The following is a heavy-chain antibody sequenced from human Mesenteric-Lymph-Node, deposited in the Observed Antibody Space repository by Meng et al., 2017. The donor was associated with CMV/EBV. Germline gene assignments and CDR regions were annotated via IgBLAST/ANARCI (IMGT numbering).Heavy chain of an antibody. J-gene: IGHJ6*02. V-gene: IGHV3-66*02. CDR2: IYFGGGT. CDR1: GFTFSSYW. Sequence: GESLKISCAVSGFTFSSYWMTWVRQAPGKGLEWVSVIYFGGGTYYADSVKGRFTISRDNSKSTVYLQMNSLRAEDTAVYYCAKDALGGNSPYGMDVWGQGTTVTVSS. CDR3: AKDALGGNSPYGMDV. D-gene: IGHD4-23*01.